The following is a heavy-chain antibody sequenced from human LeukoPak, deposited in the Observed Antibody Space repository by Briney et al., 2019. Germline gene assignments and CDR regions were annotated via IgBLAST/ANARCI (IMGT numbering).Heavy chain of an antibody. CDR2: ISGSGGST. V-gene: IGHV3-23*01. Sequence: GGSLRLSCAASGFTFSSDAMSWVRQAPGKGLEWVSAISGSGGSTFYADSVKGRFTISRDNSKNMLYLQMNSLRAEDTAVYYCAKKTTGTTYYFDYWGQGTLVTVSS. D-gene: IGHD1-1*01. J-gene: IGHJ4*02. CDR3: AKKTTGTTYYFDY. CDR1: GFTFSSDA.